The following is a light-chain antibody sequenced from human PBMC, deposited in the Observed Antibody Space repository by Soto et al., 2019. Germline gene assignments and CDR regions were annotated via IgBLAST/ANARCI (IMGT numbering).Light chain of an antibody. CDR3: QHSTDFT. V-gene: IGKV1-5*01. CDR1: SSSKW. CDR2: DVS. J-gene: IGKJ2*01. Sequence: DIRMTQSPSTLAASVGDTVTMTCRSSSKWLAWYQKKPGKAPKHLIYDVSNLERGVPPRFSGSTSGAESTLTITGLQSDDLGTYYCQHSTDFTFGQGTKVEIK.